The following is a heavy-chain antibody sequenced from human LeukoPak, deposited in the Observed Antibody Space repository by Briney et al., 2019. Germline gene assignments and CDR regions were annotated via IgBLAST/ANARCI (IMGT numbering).Heavy chain of an antibody. Sequence: PGGSLRLSCAASGFTFDDYAMHWVRQAPGKGLEWVSLISWDGGSTYYADSVKGRFTISRDNSKNSLYLQMNSLRAEDTAVYYCARARIDYWGQGTLVTVSS. CDR1: GFTFDDYA. J-gene: IGHJ4*02. CDR2: ISWDGGST. CDR3: ARARIDY. D-gene: IGHD1-14*01. V-gene: IGHV3-43D*03.